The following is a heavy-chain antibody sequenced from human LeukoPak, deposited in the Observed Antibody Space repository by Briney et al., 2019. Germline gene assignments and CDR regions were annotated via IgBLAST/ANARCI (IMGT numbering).Heavy chain of an antibody. CDR1: GYPISSGYY. D-gene: IGHD3-10*01. Sequence: PSETLSLTCTVSGYPISSGYYWGWIRQPPGKGLEWIGSIYHSGSTYYNPSLKSRVTISVDTSKNQFSLKLSSVTAADTAVYYCARSSPGSVWFGELLFPFDYWGQGTLVTVSS. CDR3: ARSSPGSVWFGELLFPFDY. CDR2: IYHSGST. V-gene: IGHV4-38-2*02. J-gene: IGHJ4*02.